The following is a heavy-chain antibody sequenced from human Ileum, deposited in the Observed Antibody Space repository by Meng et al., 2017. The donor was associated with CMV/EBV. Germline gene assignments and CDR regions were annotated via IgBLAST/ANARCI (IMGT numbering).Heavy chain of an antibody. D-gene: IGHD5-12*01. V-gene: IGHV3-74*02. CDR3: ARLKSGYGNFDY. Sequence: EVQLVESGGGLVQPGGSLRLSCAASGFSLSDHYVDWVRQAPGKGLEWVSTISGDGSSISYADSVKGRFTISRDNAKNTLYLQMNSLRVEDTAVYYCARLKSGYGNFDYWGQGTLVTVSS. CDR1: GFSLSDHY. CDR2: ISGDGSSI. J-gene: IGHJ4*02.